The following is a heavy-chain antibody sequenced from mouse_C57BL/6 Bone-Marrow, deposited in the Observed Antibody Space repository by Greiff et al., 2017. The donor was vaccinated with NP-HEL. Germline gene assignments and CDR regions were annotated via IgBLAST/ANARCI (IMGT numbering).Heavy chain of an antibody. Sequence: VQLKESGGGLVQPGGSLKLSCAASGFTFSDYGMAWVRQAPRKGPEWVAFISNLAYSIYYADTVTGRFTISRENAKNTLYLEMSSLRSEDTAMYYCARRPPLYYAMDYWGQGTSVTVSS. CDR3: ARRPPLYYAMDY. CDR1: GFTFSDYG. CDR2: ISNLAYSI. J-gene: IGHJ4*01. V-gene: IGHV5-15*01.